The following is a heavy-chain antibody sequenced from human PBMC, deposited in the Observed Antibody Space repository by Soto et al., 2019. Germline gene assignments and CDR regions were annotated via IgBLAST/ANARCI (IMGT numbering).Heavy chain of an antibody. CDR3: ARGSPHTFDY. J-gene: IGHJ4*02. V-gene: IGHV1-3*01. Sequence: GASVKVSCKASGYTFSNYAIHWVRQAPGQRLEWMGWINAGNGNTKSSQKFQGRVTITRDTSASTAYMELSSLRSEDTAVYYCARGSPHTFDYWGQGTLVTVSS. CDR2: INAGNGNT. CDR1: GYTFSNYA.